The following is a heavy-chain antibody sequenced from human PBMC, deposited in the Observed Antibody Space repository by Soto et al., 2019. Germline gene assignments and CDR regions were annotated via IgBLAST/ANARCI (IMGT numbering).Heavy chain of an antibody. CDR2: INHSGST. Sequence: QVQLQQWGAGLLKPSETLSLTCAVYGGSFSGYYWSWIRQPPEKGLEWIGEINHSGSTNYNPSLKSRVTISVDTSKNQFSLNLSSVTAADPAVYYCARPVGPGVGTFDFWGQGTLVTVSS. V-gene: IGHV4-34*01. CDR1: GGSFSGYY. CDR3: ARPVGPGVGTFDF. J-gene: IGHJ4*02. D-gene: IGHD1-1*01.